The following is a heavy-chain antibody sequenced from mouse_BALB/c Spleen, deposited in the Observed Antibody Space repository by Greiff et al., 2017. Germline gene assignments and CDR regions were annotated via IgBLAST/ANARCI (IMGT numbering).Heavy chain of an antibody. Sequence: ESGPGLVKPSQSLSLTCSVTGYSITSGYYWNWIRQFPGNKLEWMGYISYDGSNNYNPSLKNRISITRDTSKNQFFLKLNSVTTEDTATYYCARGEITTAHFDYWGQGTTLTVSS. J-gene: IGHJ2*01. CDR3: ARGEITTAHFDY. D-gene: IGHD1-2*01. CDR1: GYSITSGYY. CDR2: ISYDGSN. V-gene: IGHV3-6*02.